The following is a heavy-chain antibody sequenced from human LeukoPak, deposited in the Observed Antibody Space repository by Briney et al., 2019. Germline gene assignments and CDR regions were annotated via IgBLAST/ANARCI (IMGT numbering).Heavy chain of an antibody. CDR1: GYTFTSYG. CDR2: ISAYNGNT. J-gene: IGHJ4*02. D-gene: IGHD5-12*01. V-gene: IGHV1-18*01. Sequence: ASVKVSCKASGYTFTSYGISWVRQAPGQGLEWMGWISAYNGNTHYAQKLQGRVTMTTDTSTSTAYMELRSLRSDDTAVYYCAREGIVATIPYFDYWGQGTLVTVSS. CDR3: AREGIVATIPYFDY.